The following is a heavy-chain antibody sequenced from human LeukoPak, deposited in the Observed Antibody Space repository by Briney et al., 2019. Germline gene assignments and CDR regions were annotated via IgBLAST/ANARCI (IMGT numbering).Heavy chain of an antibody. CDR1: GYTFTSYG. J-gene: IGHJ6*03. D-gene: IGHD1-26*01. Sequence: ASVKVSCKASGYTFTSYGISWVRQAPGQGLEWMGWISAYNGNTNYAQKLQGRVTMTTDTSTSTAYMELRSLRSDDTAVYYCAKIGGSFYFYYYMDVWGKGTTVTVSS. CDR2: ISAYNGNT. CDR3: AKIGGSFYFYYYMDV. V-gene: IGHV1-18*01.